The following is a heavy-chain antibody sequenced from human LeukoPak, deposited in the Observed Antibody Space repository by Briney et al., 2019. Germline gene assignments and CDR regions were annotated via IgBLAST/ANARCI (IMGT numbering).Heavy chain of an antibody. V-gene: IGHV3-30*04. CDR1: GFTFSSYA. J-gene: IGHJ6*03. Sequence: GGSLRLSCAASGFTFSSYAMHWVRQAPGKGLEWVAVISYDGSNKYYADSVKGRFTISRDNAKNSLYLQMNSLRAEDTAVYYCARGSGTYSYYYMDVWGKGTTVTVSS. CDR2: ISYDGSNK. D-gene: IGHD3-10*01. CDR3: ARGSGTYSYYYMDV.